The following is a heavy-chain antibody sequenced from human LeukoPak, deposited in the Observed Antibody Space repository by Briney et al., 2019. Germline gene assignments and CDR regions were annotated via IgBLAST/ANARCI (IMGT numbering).Heavy chain of an antibody. CDR3: ARELGPYGDPNFYFDY. V-gene: IGHV1-2*02. J-gene: IGHJ4*02. CDR1: GYTFTSYY. Sequence: GASVKVSCKASGYTFTSYYMHWVRQAPGQGLEWMGWINPNSGGTNYAQKFQGRVTMTRDTSISTAYMELSRLRSDDTAVYYCARELGPYGDPNFYFDYWGQGTLVTVSS. CDR2: INPNSGGT. D-gene: IGHD4-17*01.